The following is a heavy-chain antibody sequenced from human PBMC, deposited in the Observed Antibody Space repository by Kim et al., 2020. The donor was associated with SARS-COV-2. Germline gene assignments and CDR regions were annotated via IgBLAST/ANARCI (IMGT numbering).Heavy chain of an antibody. D-gene: IGHD1-1*01. V-gene: IGHV3-30*18. Sequence: GGSLRLSCAASGFTFSTYGMHWVRQAPGKGLEWVAVISYAGSKKYYVDSVKGRFTISRDNSQNTLYLQMNSLRAEDTAVYYCAKDSLEPFWGQGTLVTVSS. CDR1: GFTFSTYG. J-gene: IGHJ4*02. CDR2: ISYAGSKK. CDR3: AKDSLEPF.